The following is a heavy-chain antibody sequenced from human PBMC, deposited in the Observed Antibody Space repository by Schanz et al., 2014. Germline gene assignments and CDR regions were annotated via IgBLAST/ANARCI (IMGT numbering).Heavy chain of an antibody. J-gene: IGHJ4*02. Sequence: EVQLLESGGGLVQPGGSLRLSCATSGFPFSDYFMAWIRQPPGRGPEWVSYIRSSSTPIYYADSVKGRFTISRDNAKNSLYLEMNSLRAEDTALYYCARDRRNADLDYWGQGTLVTVSS. CDR2: IRSSSTPI. D-gene: IGHD1-1*01. CDR3: ARDRRNADLDY. V-gene: IGHV3-48*01. CDR1: GFPFSDYF.